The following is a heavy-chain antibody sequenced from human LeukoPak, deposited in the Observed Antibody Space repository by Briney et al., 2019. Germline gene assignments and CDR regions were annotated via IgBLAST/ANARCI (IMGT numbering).Heavy chain of an antibody. V-gene: IGHV1-2*02. J-gene: IGHJ4*02. D-gene: IGHD6-13*01. CDR1: GYTFTEYY. CDR2: INPNSGGT. Sequence: GTSVKVSCKASGYTFTEYYIHWVRQAPGQGLECMGWINPNSGGTNYAQKFQGRVTMTRDTSISTAYMELNRLRSDDTAVYYCARDSSNKPFDYWGQGTLVTVSS. CDR3: ARDSSNKPFDY.